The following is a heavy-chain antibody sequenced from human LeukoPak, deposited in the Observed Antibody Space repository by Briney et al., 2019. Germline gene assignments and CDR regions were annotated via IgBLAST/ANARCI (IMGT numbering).Heavy chain of an antibody. J-gene: IGHJ4*02. V-gene: IGHV3-30-3*01. Sequence: GGSLRLSCAASGFTFSSYAMHWVRQAPGKGLEWVAVISYDGSNKYYADSVKGRFTISRDNSKNTLYLQMNSLRAEDTAVYYCARGYYGSSGYLLDYWGQGTLVTVSS. CDR3: ARGYYGSSGYLLDY. D-gene: IGHD3-22*01. CDR1: GFTFSSYA. CDR2: ISYDGSNK.